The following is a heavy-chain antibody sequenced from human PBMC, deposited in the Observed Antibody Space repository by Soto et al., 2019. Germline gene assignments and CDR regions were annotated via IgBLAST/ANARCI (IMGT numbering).Heavy chain of an antibody. Sequence: QVQLVQSGAEVKKPGASVKVSCKASGYTFTGYYMHWVRQAPGQGLEWMGWINPNSGGTNYAQKFQGWVTMTRDTSISTAYRELSRLRSDDTAVYYCARGFPVVPAAAGGYFDYWGQGTLVTVSS. CDR3: ARGFPVVPAAAGGYFDY. D-gene: IGHD2-2*01. CDR2: INPNSGGT. J-gene: IGHJ4*02. V-gene: IGHV1-2*04. CDR1: GYTFTGYY.